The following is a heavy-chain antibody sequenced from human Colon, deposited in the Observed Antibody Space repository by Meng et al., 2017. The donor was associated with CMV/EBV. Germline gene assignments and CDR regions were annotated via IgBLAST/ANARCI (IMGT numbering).Heavy chain of an antibody. J-gene: IGHJ6*01. V-gene: IGHV3-49*04. CDR1: GLTFGDYG. CDR3: ARRQHSRPFHYCLDA. Sequence: GGSLRLSCPASGLTFGDYGITWVRQAPGKGLEWVGSIRSKAYGGKAEYAASVRGRFTVSRDDSKSIDYLEMNSLKIEDTGLYYCARRQHSRPFHYCLDAWGQGTTVTVSS. CDR2: IRSKAYGGKA. D-gene: IGHD3-3*02.